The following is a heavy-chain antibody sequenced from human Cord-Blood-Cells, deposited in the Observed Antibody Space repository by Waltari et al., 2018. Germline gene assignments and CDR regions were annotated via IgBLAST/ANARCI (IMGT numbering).Heavy chain of an antibody. CDR1: GYTLTELS. J-gene: IGHJ3*02. D-gene: IGHD3-3*01. Sequence: QVQLVPSGAAVKKPGASVKVSCKVSGYTLTELSMHWVRQAPGTGLQWMGGFDPEDGETIYAQKFQGRVTMTEDTSTDTAYMELSSLRSEDTAVYYCATTSLGYDFWSGYYTGAFDIWGQGTMVTVSS. CDR2: FDPEDGET. CDR3: ATTSLGYDFWSGYYTGAFDI. V-gene: IGHV1-24*01.